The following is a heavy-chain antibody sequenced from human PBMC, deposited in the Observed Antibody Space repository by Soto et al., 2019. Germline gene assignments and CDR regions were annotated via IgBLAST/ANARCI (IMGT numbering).Heavy chain of an antibody. J-gene: IGHJ4*02. V-gene: IGHV3-74*01. CDR2: ISSDGSST. D-gene: IGHD6-19*01. CDR3: AYFTSGCPT. Sequence: EVQLVESGGGLVQPGGSLRLSCAASGITLSNYCVHWVRQAPGKGLVWVSRISSDGSSTSYADSVKGRFTISRDNAKNTLYHQMNSLRAEDTAVYYCAYFTSGCPTWGQGTLVSVSS. CDR1: GITLSNYC.